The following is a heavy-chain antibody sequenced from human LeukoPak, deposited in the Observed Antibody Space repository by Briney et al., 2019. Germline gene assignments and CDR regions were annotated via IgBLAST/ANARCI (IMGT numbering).Heavy chain of an antibody. Sequence: SETLSLTCTVSGGSINSYYWSWIRQPPGKGLEWIGYIYYSGSTNYNPSLKSRVTISVDTSKNQFSLKLSSVTAADTAVYYCARLRRDSSGLDSFDIWGQGTMVTVSS. CDR1: GGSINSYY. D-gene: IGHD6-19*01. CDR2: IYYSGST. J-gene: IGHJ3*02. V-gene: IGHV4-59*08. CDR3: ARLRRDSSGLDSFDI.